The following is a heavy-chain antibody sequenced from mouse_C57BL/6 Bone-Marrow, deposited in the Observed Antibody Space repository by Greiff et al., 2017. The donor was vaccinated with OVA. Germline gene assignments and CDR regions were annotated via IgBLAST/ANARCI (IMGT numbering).Heavy chain of an antibody. CDR3: TRYYGSSYVGY. Sequence: LVRPGASVTLSCKASGYTFTDYEMHWVKQTPVHGLEWIGAIDPETGGTAYNQKFKGKAILTADKSSSTAYMELRSLTSEDSAVYYCTRYYGSSYVGYWGQGTTLTVSS. CDR1: GYTFTDYE. V-gene: IGHV1-15*01. D-gene: IGHD1-1*01. CDR2: IDPETGGT. J-gene: IGHJ2*01.